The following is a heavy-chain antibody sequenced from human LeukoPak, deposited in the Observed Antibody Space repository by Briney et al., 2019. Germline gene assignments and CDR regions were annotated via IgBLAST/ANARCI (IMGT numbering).Heavy chain of an antibody. J-gene: IGHJ6*02. CDR1: GITFSSYA. D-gene: IGHD3-9*01. V-gene: IGHV3-23*01. CDR3: AKAQRTIRQYFYDGMDV. Sequence: PGGSLRLSCAASGITFSSYAMSWVRQAPGKGLEWVSVVSGSGSSTYYADSVKGRFTISRDNSKNTLYLQMNSLRAEDTAVYFCAKAQRTIRQYFYDGMDVWGQGATVTVSS. CDR2: VSGSGSST.